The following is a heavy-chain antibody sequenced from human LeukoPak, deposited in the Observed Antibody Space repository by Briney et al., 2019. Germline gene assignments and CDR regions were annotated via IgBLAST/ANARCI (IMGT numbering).Heavy chain of an antibody. D-gene: IGHD1-26*01. J-gene: IGHJ3*02. CDR3: ARHGASQWELLGAFDI. V-gene: IGHV4-38-2*01. CDR2: IYHSGST. CDR1: GYSISSGYY. Sequence: SETLSLTCAVSGYSISSGYYWGWIRQPPGKGLEWIGCIYHSGSTYYNPSLKSRVTISVDTSENQFSLKLSSVTAADTAVYYCARHGASQWELLGAFDIWGQGTMVTVSS.